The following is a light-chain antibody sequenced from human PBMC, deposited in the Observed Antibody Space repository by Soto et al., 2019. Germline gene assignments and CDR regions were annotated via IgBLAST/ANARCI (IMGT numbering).Light chain of an antibody. J-gene: IGLJ1*01. V-gene: IGLV1-40*01. CDR3: QSYDSSLSGSTV. Sequence: QSVLTQPPSVSGAPGQRVTISCTGSSSNIGAGYDVHWYQQLPGTAPKLLIYHNSNRPSGVPDRFSGSKSGTSASLAITGLQAEDDADYYCQSYDSSLSGSTVFGTGTKFTV. CDR1: SSNIGAGYD. CDR2: HNS.